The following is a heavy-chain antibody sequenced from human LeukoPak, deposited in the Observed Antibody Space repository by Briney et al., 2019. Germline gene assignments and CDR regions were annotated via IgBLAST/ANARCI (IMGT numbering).Heavy chain of an antibody. J-gene: IGHJ5*02. D-gene: IGHD2-21*02. CDR1: GFTFNSYA. Sequence: GGSLRLSCAASGFTFNSYAMHWVRQAPGKGLEWVALISYDGSNKYYADSVKGRFTISRDNSKNTLYLQINSLRAEDTAVYYCARGRHIVLVTAIVSWFDPWGQGTLVTVSS. V-gene: IGHV3-30-3*01. CDR2: ISYDGSNK. CDR3: ARGRHIVLVTAIVSWFDP.